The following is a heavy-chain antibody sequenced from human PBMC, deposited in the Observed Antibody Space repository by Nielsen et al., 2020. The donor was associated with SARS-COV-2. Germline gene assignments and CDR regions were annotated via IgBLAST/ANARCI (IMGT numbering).Heavy chain of an antibody. Sequence: ASVKVSCKASGYTFTGYYMHWVRQAPGQGLEWMGRINPNSGGTNYAQKFQGRVTMTRDTSISTAYMELSRLRSDDTAVYYCAREDIVATMGGYYYYGMDVWGQGTTVTVSS. J-gene: IGHJ6*02. CDR1: GYTFTGYY. CDR2: INPNSGGT. CDR3: AREDIVATMGGYYYYGMDV. D-gene: IGHD5-12*01. V-gene: IGHV1-2*06.